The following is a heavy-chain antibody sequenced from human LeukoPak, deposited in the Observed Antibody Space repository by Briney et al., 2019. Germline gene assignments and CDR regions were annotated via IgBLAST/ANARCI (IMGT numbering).Heavy chain of an antibody. D-gene: IGHD3-22*01. CDR2: ISSSGSTI. CDR3: ARDRDYYDSSGYPDY. J-gene: IGHJ4*02. Sequence: GGSLRLSCAASGFTFSDYYMSWIRQAPGKGLEWVSYISSSGSTIYYADSVKGRFTISRDNAKNSLYLQMNSLRAEDTAVYYCARDRDYYDSSGYPDYWGQGTLVTVSS. V-gene: IGHV3-11*01. CDR1: GFTFSDYY.